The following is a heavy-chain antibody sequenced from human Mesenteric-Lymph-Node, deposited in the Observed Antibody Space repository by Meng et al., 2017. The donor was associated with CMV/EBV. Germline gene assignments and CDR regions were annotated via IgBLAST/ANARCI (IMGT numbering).Heavy chain of an antibody. D-gene: IGHD6-19*01. J-gene: IGHJ4*02. CDR3: ARAVAGKGGYFDY. V-gene: IGHV3-53*04. Sequence: WAGSGFTFSNYSMNWVRQAPGKGLEWVSVIYSGGTTYYADSVKGRFTISRHNSKNTLYLQMNSLRAEDTAVYYCARAVAGKGGYFDYWGQGTLVTVSS. CDR1: GFTFSNYS. CDR2: IYSGGTT.